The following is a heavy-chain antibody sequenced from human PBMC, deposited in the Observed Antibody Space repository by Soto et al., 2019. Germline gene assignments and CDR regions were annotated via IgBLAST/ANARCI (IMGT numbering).Heavy chain of an antibody. CDR3: ARVEAVVGLYNYHGLDV. J-gene: IGHJ6*02. CDR2: IVPIFGTT. Sequence: QVQLVQSGAEVKKPGSSVKVSCKVSGGTCSNYAIDWVRLAPGHGLEWMGGIVPIFGTTYYTQKFQGRATIIADDSTTTAYLEMSSLRSEDTAIYYCARVEAVVGLYNYHGLDVWGQGTAVTVSS. D-gene: IGHD6-19*01. CDR1: GGTCSNYA. V-gene: IGHV1-69*12.